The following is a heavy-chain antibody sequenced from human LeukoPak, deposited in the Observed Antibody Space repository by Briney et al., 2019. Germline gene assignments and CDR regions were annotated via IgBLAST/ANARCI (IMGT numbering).Heavy chain of an antibody. Sequence: GGSLRLSCAASGFTFSDYYMSWIRQAPGKGLEWVSYISSSGNTIYYADSVKGRFTISRDNAKNSLYLQMNSLRAEDTAVYYCARKGDIVVVPAANWGQGTLVTVSS. J-gene: IGHJ4*02. V-gene: IGHV3-11*01. CDR1: GFTFSDYY. CDR3: ARKGDIVVVPAAN. D-gene: IGHD2-2*01. CDR2: ISSSGNTI.